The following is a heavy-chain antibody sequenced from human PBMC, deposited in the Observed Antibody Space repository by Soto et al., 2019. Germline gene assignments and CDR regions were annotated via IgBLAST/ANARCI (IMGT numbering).Heavy chain of an antibody. Sequence: GGSLRLSCAASGFTFSSYAMSWVRQAPGKGLEWVSAISGSGGSTYYADSVKGRFTISRDNSKNTLYLQMNSLRAEDTAVYSCAKTLGIFVAFDIWGQGTMVTVSS. CDR1: GFTFSSYA. D-gene: IGHD7-27*01. CDR2: ISGSGGST. CDR3: AKTLGIFVAFDI. V-gene: IGHV3-23*01. J-gene: IGHJ3*02.